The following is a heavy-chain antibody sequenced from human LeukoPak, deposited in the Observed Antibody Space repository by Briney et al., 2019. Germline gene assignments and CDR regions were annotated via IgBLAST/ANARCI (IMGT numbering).Heavy chain of an antibody. CDR3: ARGRLLEWFDS. Sequence: SQTLSLTCTVSGGSISSGDHYWSWIRQPPGKGLEWIGYIYYSGSTYYNPSLKSRVTISVDTSKSQFSLKLSSVTAADTAVYYCARGRLLEWFDSWGQGTLVSVSS. V-gene: IGHV4-30-4*01. D-gene: IGHD3-3*01. CDR2: IYYSGST. J-gene: IGHJ5*02. CDR1: GGSISSGDHY.